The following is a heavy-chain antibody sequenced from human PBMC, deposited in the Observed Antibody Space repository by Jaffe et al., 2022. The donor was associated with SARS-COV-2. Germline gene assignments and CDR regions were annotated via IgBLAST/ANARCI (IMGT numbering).Heavy chain of an antibody. Sequence: QVQLVESGGGVVQPGKSLSLSCAASGFTFSSYGIHWVRQAPGKGLEWVAVIWYDGSTKYYADSVKDRLIISRDNSKNTLHLQMNSLRAEDTAVYYCARDLEKTHYYDSSGLDYWGQGTLVIVSS. V-gene: IGHV3-33*01. CDR1: GFTFSSYG. CDR3: ARDLEKTHYYDSSGLDY. D-gene: IGHD3-22*01. J-gene: IGHJ4*02. CDR2: IWYDGSTK.